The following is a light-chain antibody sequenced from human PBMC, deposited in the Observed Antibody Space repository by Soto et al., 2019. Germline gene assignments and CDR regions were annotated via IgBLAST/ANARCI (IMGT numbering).Light chain of an antibody. CDR2: GTS. Sequence: EIVLTQSPGTLSLSPGERATLSCRASHSVSRIYLAWYQQKPGQAPRLLIYGTSDRATGTPDRFSGSGSGTDFTLTISRQEPEDSAVYYCQQFDDSVTFGQGTRLDIK. J-gene: IGKJ5*01. CDR1: HSVSRIY. V-gene: IGKV3-20*01. CDR3: QQFDDSVT.